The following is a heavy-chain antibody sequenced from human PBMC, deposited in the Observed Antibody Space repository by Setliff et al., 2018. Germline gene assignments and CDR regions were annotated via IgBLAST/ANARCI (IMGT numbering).Heavy chain of an antibody. CDR2: IIPVLGMT. CDR3: AREGPGEYYFDY. Sequence: GASVKVSCKASGDPFNAYGVSWVRQAPGQGLEWMGAIIPVLGMTDYAQKFQGRLTITADQSTTTVYMELSSLRSEDTAVYYCAREGPGEYYFDYWGQGTLVTVSS. D-gene: IGHD3-16*01. CDR1: GDPFNAYG. V-gene: IGHV1-69*10. J-gene: IGHJ4*02.